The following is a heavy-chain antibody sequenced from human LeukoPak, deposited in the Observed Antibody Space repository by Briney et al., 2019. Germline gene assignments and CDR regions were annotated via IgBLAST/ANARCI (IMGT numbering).Heavy chain of an antibody. CDR1: GFTFSSYG. CDR3: AKDQYYYGSGSYDY. D-gene: IGHD3-10*01. V-gene: IGHV3-30*18. J-gene: IGHJ4*02. CDR2: ISYDGSNK. Sequence: GGSLRLSCAASGFTFSSYGMHWVRQAPGKGLERVTVISYDGSNKYYADSVKGRFTISRDNSKNTLYLQMNSLRAEDTAVYYCAKDQYYYGSGSYDYWGQGTLVTVSS.